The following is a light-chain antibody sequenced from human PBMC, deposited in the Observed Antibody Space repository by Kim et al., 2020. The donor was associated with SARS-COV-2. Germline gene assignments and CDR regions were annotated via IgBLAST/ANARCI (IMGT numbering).Light chain of an antibody. V-gene: IGLV3-19*01. CDR1: SLRTYY. J-gene: IGLJ2*01. Sequence: ALGHTVRITCQGGSLRTYYASWYQQKPGQAPILVIYGKNNRPSGIPDRFSGSSSGNTASLTVTGAQAVDEADYYCQSADISGTSWIFGGGTQLTVL. CDR3: QSADISGTSWI. CDR2: GKN.